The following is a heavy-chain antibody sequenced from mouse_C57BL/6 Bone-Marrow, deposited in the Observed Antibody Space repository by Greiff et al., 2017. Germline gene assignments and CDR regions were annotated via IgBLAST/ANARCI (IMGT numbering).Heavy chain of an antibody. J-gene: IGHJ3*01. CDR3: ARSREIAFAY. CDR1: GYAFTNYL. Sequence: QVQLQQSGAELVRPGTSVKVSCKASGYAFTNYLIEWVKQRPGQGLEWIGVINPGSGGTNYNEKFKGKATLTADKSSSTAYMQLSSLTSEDSAVYFCARSREIAFAYWSQGTLVTVSA. V-gene: IGHV1-54*01. CDR2: INPGSGGT.